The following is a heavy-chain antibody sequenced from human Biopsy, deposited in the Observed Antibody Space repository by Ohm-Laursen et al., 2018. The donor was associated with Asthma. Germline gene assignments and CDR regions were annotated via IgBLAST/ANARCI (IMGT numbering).Heavy chain of an antibody. CDR3: ARASVAASSNWFDP. CDR1: GASIKTDDHY. CDR2: THYSGST. J-gene: IGHJ5*02. D-gene: IGHD6-19*01. V-gene: IGHV4-30-4*01. Sequence: SETLSLTCPVSGASIKTDDHYWSWLRQPPGKVLEWFGFTHYSGSTSYNPSLKGGVTISVDTSKNQFSLKLSSVTAADTAVYYCARASVAASSNWFDPWGQGTLVTVSS.